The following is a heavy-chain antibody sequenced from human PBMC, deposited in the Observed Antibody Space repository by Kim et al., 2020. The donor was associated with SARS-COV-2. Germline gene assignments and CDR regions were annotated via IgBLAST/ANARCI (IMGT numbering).Heavy chain of an antibody. V-gene: IGHV3-23*01. CDR1: GFTFSSYA. D-gene: IGHD2-2*01. Sequence: GGSLRLSCAASGFTFSSYAMSWVRQAPGKGLEWVSAISGSGGSTYYADSVKGRFTISRDNSKNTLYLQMNSLRAEDTAVYYCAKVPSPHAVVPAAFFDCWGQGTLVTVSS. CDR3: AKVPSPHAVVPAAFFDC. J-gene: IGHJ4*02. CDR2: ISGSGGST.